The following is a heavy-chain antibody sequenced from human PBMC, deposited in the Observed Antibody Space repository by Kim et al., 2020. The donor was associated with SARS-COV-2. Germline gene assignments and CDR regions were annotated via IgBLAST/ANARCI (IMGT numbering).Heavy chain of an antibody. CDR2: IWYDGSNK. D-gene: IGHD3-22*01. CDR1: GFTFSSYG. V-gene: IGHV3-33*01. CDR3: ARNRYYYDSSGYYEESYYYGMDV. Sequence: GGSLRLSCAASGFTFSSYGMHWVRQAPGKGLEWVAVIWYDGSNKYYADSVKGRFTISRDNSKNTLYLQMNSLRAEDTAVYYCARNRYYYDSSGYYEESYYYGMDVWGQGTTSPSP. J-gene: IGHJ6*02.